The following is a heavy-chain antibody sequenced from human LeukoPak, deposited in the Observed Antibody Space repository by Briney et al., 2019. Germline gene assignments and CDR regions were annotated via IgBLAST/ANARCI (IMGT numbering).Heavy chain of an antibody. CDR1: GFTFISYA. CDR3: AKWAGIVGASDFDS. V-gene: IGHV3-23*01. D-gene: IGHD1-26*01. J-gene: IGHJ4*02. Sequence: GGSLRLSCAASGFTFISYARSSVRQAPGKEREGVVAISGSGGSTYYADSGKGRFTIPRDNSKNNLYLKMHRLRAEDKAAYYCAKWAGIVGASDFDSWGQGTLVTVSS. CDR2: ISGSGGST.